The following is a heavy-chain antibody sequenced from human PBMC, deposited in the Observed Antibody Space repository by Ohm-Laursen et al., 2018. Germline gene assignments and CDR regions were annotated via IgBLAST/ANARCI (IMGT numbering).Heavy chain of an antibody. J-gene: IGHJ3*02. CDR1: GFIFSSYE. CDR3: ARVGYYDGEDAFDI. V-gene: IGHV3-48*03. D-gene: IGHD3-22*01. CDR2: ITGNDNS. Sequence: SLRLSCAASGFIFSSYEMNWVRQAPGRGLECVSSITGNDNSYYADSVKGRFTISRDNARNSLYLQMSSLRVEDTAVYYCARVGYYDGEDAFDIWGQGTMVTVSS.